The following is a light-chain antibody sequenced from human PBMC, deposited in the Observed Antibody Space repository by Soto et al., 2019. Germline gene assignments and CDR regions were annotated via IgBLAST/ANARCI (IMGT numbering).Light chain of an antibody. CDR2: GAS. CDR1: QSVSNN. J-gene: IGKJ3*01. CDR3: RQSNNLPFT. Sequence: ETVMTQSPATLSVYPGERATLSCRASQSVSNNLAWFQQKPGQAPRLLIHGASTRATGVPARFSGSGSGTEFTLTISSLQSEDFAVYYCRQSNNLPFTFGPGTKVDIK. V-gene: IGKV3-15*01.